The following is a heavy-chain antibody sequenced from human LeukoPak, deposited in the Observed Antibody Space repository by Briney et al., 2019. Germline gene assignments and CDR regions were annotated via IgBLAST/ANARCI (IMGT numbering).Heavy chain of an antibody. CDR3: ARDTYDSSGYYFSHYYYGMDV. J-gene: IGHJ6*02. D-gene: IGHD3-22*01. V-gene: IGHV1-69*13. CDR2: IIPIFGTA. Sequence: SVKVSCKASGGTLSSYAISWVRQAPGQGLEWMGGIIPIFGTANYAQKFQGRVTITADESTSTAYMELSSLRSEDTAVYYCARDTYDSSGYYFSHYYYGMDVWGQGTLVTVSS. CDR1: GGTLSSYA.